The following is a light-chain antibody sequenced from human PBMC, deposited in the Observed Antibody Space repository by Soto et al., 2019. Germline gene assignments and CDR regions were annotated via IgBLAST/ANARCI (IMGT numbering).Light chain of an antibody. Sequence: QSALTQPASVSGSPGQSITISCTGTSSDVGGYDYVSWYQQHPGKVPKFMIYEVTNRPSGVSSRFSGSKSGNTASLTISGPQAEDEADYYCSSYTSSSTLVFGTGTKLTVL. V-gene: IGLV2-14*01. CDR3: SSYTSSSTLV. CDR2: EVT. J-gene: IGLJ1*01. CDR1: SSDVGGYDY.